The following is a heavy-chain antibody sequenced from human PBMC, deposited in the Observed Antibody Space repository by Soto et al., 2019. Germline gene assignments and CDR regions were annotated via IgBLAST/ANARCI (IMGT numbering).Heavy chain of an antibody. CDR3: VMVDNYVTPTPQYV. J-gene: IGHJ6*02. D-gene: IGHD3-16*01. Sequence: QVQLVQSGDEVKKPGASVKVSCKASGYIFVNYGIAWVRQAPGQGLEWMGWISPYTGNTHSATKVQCRLTMTTDTSTSTAYMDLWSMKSADTAVYYCVMVDNYVTPTPQYVWGQVTTVTVSS. V-gene: IGHV1-18*01. CDR2: ISPYTGNT. CDR1: GYIFVNYG.